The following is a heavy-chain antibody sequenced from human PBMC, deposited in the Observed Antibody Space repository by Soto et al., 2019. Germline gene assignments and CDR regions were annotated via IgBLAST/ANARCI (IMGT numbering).Heavy chain of an antibody. D-gene: IGHD3-3*01. CDR1: GYNFAVYW. J-gene: IGHJ4*02. CDR2: IYPSDSDT. V-gene: IGHV5-51*01. Sequence: PGESLKISCKGSGYNFAVYWIAWVRQMPGKGLELMGIIYPSDSDTRYRPSFQGQVTISADKSISSAYLQWSGLRASDTAMYYCARGGVSTRTFDYWGQGTPVTVSS. CDR3: ARGGVSTRTFDY.